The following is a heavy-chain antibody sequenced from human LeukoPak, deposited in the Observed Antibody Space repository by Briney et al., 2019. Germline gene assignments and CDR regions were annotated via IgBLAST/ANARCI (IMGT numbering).Heavy chain of an antibody. V-gene: IGHV3-30*02. D-gene: IGHD3-16*02. CDR2: IRYDGSNK. J-gene: IGHJ4*02. Sequence: GESLRLSCAASGFTFNSYGMHWVRQAPGKGLEWVAFIRYDGSNKYYADSVKGRFTISRDNSKNTLYLQMNSLRAEDTAVYYCAKEVSDYVWGSYRGYFDYWGQGTLVTVSS. CDR1: GFTFNSYG. CDR3: AKEVSDYVWGSYRGYFDY.